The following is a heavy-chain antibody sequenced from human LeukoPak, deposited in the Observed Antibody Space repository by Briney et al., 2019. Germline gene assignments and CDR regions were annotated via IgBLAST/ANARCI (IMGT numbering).Heavy chain of an antibody. CDR1: GFTFSSYS. CDR2: ISSSSSTI. Sequence: GGSLRLSCAASGFTFSSYSMNWVRQAPGKGLEWVSYISSSSSTIYYTDSVKGRFTISRDNAKNSLYLQMNSLRAEDTAVYYCASPYYYDSSGNDAFDIWGQGTMVTVSS. J-gene: IGHJ3*02. CDR3: ASPYYYDSSGNDAFDI. D-gene: IGHD3-22*01. V-gene: IGHV3-48*04.